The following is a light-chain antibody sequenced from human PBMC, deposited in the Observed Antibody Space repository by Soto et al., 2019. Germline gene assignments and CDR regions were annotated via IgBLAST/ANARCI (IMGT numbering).Light chain of an antibody. V-gene: IGKV3-20*01. CDR3: HQYGTSPQT. CDR1: QIFSSSY. Sequence: EIVLTQSPGTLSLSPGERATLSCRASQIFSSSYLAWYQQKPGQAPRLLIYDASRRDIGVPDRFIGSGSATDFTLTISGLEPEDFAVYFCHQYGTSPQTFGQGTKVDIK. J-gene: IGKJ1*01. CDR2: DAS.